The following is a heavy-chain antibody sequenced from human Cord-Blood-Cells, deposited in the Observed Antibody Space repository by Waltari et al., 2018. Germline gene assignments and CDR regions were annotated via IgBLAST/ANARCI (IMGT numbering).Heavy chain of an antibody. CDR2: IYYSGRA. CDR1: GGSISSSSYY. Sequence: QLQLQESGPGLVKPSETLSLTSTVSGGSISSSSYYWGWIRQPPGKGLEWIGSIYYSGRAYYNPSLKSRVAISVDTSKNQFSLELSSVTAADTAVYYCARRSIAAAGTDYWGQGTLVTVSS. V-gene: IGHV4-39*01. D-gene: IGHD6-13*01. CDR3: ARRSIAAAGTDY. J-gene: IGHJ4*02.